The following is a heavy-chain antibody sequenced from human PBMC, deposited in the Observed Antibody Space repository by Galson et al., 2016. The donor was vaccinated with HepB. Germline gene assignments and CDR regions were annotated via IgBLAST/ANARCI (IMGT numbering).Heavy chain of an antibody. Sequence: SLRLSCAASGFTFNAHWMNWVRQAPGKGLEWVANIRGDGIVSYYAESVRGRFPISRDNAKNSLYLQMNGLRVDETAVYYCSREMTGSYFDWGQGTLVTVSS. CDR3: SREMTGSYFD. J-gene: IGHJ4*02. D-gene: IGHD3-10*01. CDR1: GFTFNAHW. V-gene: IGHV3-7*01. CDR2: IRGDGIVS.